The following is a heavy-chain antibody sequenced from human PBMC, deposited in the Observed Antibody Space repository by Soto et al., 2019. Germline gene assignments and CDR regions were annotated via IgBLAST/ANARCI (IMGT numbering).Heavy chain of an antibody. CDR2: VSAGGTSA. CDR1: GVTFSSYA. D-gene: IGHD2-15*01. CDR3: ADRCSGGRCSPFDN. V-gene: IGHV3-23*01. J-gene: IGHJ4*02. Sequence: VQLLESGGGLVQPGGSLRLSCAASGVTFSSYAMGWVRQAPGKGLEWVSAVSAGGTSAYYVASVEGRFTISRDYSKNTLYLQMNSLRVEDTARYYFADRCSGGRCSPFDNWGQGTLVTVAS.